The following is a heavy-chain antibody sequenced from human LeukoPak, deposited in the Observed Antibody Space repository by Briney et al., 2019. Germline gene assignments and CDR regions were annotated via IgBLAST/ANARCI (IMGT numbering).Heavy chain of an antibody. CDR2: INSDSTTL. D-gene: IGHD3-10*01. CDR3: ARLRGLIDH. Sequence: GGSLRLSCTASGFIFSDHYMSWIRQAPGKGLEGVAYINSDSTTLYYADSVKGRFTVSRDNAKNSLYLHMNSLGVDDTAVYYCARLRGLIDHWGQGALVTVSS. V-gene: IGHV3-11*01. CDR1: GFIFSDHY. J-gene: IGHJ4*02.